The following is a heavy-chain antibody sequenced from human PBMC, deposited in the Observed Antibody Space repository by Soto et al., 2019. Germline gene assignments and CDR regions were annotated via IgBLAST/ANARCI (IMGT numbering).Heavy chain of an antibody. Sequence: QVQLQQWGAGLLKPSETLSLTCAVYGGSFSGYYWTWIRQPPGKGLEWIGEINHSGTTNYIASLKSRVTMSVDTSKNQFSLTLRSVTAADTAVYYCATRRERLGRRFDPWGQGTLVTVAS. CDR1: GGSFSGYY. CDR3: ATRRERLGRRFDP. CDR2: INHSGTT. V-gene: IGHV4-34*01. J-gene: IGHJ5*02. D-gene: IGHD1-1*01.